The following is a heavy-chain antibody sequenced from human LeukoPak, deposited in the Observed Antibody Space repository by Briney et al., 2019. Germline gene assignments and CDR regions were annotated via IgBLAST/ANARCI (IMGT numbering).Heavy chain of an antibody. CDR2: IIPIFGTA. D-gene: IGHD3-10*01. V-gene: IGHV1-69*05. Sequence: ASVKVSCKASGGTFSSYAISWLRQAPGQGLEWMGRIIPIFGTANYAQKFQGRVTITTDEYTSTAYMELSSLRSEDTAVYYCARELITMVRGVAVGAFDIWGQGTMVTVSS. J-gene: IGHJ3*02. CDR3: ARELITMVRGVAVGAFDI. CDR1: GGTFSSYA.